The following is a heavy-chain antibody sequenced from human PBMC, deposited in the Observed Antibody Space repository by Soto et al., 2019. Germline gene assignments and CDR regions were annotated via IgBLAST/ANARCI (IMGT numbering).Heavy chain of an antibody. CDR1: GYTFTSYY. V-gene: IGHV1-46*01. Sequence: ASVKVSCKASGYTFTSYYTHWARQAPGQGLEWMGIINPSGGSTSYAQKFQGRVTMTRDTSTSTVYMELSSLRSEDTAVYYCARGITIFGVVIMNYYYGMDVWGQGTTVSVSS. J-gene: IGHJ6*02. CDR2: INPSGGST. D-gene: IGHD3-3*01. CDR3: ARGITIFGVVIMNYYYGMDV.